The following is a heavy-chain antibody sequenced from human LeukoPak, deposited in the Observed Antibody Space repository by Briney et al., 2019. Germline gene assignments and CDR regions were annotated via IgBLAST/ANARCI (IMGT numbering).Heavy chain of an antibody. CDR1: GGSISSSSYY. J-gene: IGHJ4*03. CDR2: IYYSGST. Sequence: SETLSLTCTVSGGSISSSSYYWGWIRQPPGKGLEWVGSIYYSGSTYYNPSLKSRVTISVDTSKNQFSLKLSSVTAADTAVYYCARGMDYDILTGYPREGYFDYWGQGTLVTVSS. CDR3: ARGMDYDILTGYPREGYFDY. V-gene: IGHV4-39*01. D-gene: IGHD3-9*01.